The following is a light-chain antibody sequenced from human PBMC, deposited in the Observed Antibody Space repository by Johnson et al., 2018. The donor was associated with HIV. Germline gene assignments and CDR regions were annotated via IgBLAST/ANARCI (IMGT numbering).Light chain of an antibody. CDR3: GTWDSRLNVYL. J-gene: IGLJ1*01. Sequence: QSALTQPPSVSAAPGQKVTISCSGSSSNIGNNYVSWYQQLPGTAPKLLIYDNNKRPSGIPDRFSGSKSGTSATLGISGLQTGDEADYYCGTWDSRLNVYLFGPGTKVTVL. CDR2: DNN. V-gene: IGLV1-51*01. CDR1: SSNIGNNY.